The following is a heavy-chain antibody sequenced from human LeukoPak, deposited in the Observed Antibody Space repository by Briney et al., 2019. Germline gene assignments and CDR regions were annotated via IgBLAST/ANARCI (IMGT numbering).Heavy chain of an antibody. CDR2: IYYTGYT. CDR1: GDSISSSSYY. D-gene: IGHD1-26*01. CDR3: ASRSGSHLDY. Sequence: SETLSLTCTVSGDSISSSSYYWGWIRQPPGTGLEWIGSIYYTGYTYDNPSLRSRITMSVDTPKNQFSLQLSSVTAADTAVYYCASRSGSHLDYWGQGTLVTVSS. J-gene: IGHJ4*02. V-gene: IGHV4-39*01.